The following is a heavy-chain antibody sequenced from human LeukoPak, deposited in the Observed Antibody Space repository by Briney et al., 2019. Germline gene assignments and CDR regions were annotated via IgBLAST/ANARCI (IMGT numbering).Heavy chain of an antibody. CDR1: GYTFTSYY. D-gene: IGHD4-11*01. V-gene: IGHV1-46*01. CDR2: INPSGGST. CDR3: ARMTTVTTREGYYYYMDV. J-gene: IGHJ6*03. Sequence: ASVKVSCKASGYTFTSYYMHWVRQAPGQGLEWMGIINPSGGSTSYTQKFQGRVTMTRDMSTSTVYMELSSLRSEDTAVYYCARMTTVTTREGYYYYMDVWGKGTTVTVSS.